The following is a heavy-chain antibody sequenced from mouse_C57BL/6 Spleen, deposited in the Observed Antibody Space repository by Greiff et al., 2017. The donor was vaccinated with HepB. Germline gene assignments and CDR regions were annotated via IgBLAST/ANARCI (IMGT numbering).Heavy chain of an antibody. V-gene: IGHV1-50*01. Sequence: QVQLQQPGAELVKPGASVKLSCKASGYTFTSYWMQWVKQRPGQGLEWIGEIDPSDSYTNYNQKFKGKATLTVDTSSSTAYMQLSSLTSEDSAVYYCARRGNYYGRRSYGGDYDYWGQGTTLTVSS. D-gene: IGHD1-1*01. J-gene: IGHJ2*01. CDR1: GYTFTSYW. CDR3: ARRGNYYGRRSYGGDYDY. CDR2: IDPSDSYT.